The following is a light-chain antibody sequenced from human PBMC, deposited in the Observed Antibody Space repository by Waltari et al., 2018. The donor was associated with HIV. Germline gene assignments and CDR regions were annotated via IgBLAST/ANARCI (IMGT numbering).Light chain of an antibody. CDR2: EVT. CDR1: NGDVGGYNY. CDR3: GSYAGSNTLE. Sequence: QSALTQPASVSGSPGQSITISCTGSNGDVGGYNYVSWYQRHPGKAPKLIIYEVTNRPPGVSNRFSGSKSGNTASLTISGLQAEDEADYFCGSYAGSNTLEFGGGTKLTVL. V-gene: IGLV2-14*01. J-gene: IGLJ2*01.